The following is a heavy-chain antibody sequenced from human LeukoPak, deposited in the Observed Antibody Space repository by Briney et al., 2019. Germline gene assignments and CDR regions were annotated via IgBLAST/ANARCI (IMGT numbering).Heavy chain of an antibody. J-gene: IGHJ4*02. V-gene: IGHV1-2*02. CDR3: ARDTGGYDLAY. CDR1: GYTFTGYY. D-gene: IGHD5-12*01. CDR2: INPKSGGT. Sequence: ASVKVSCKASGYTFTGYYIHWVRQAPGQGLEWMGWINPKSGGTNYAQKFQGRVTMTRDTSISTAYMELSRLRSDDTAVYYCARDTGGYDLAYWGQGTLVTVSS.